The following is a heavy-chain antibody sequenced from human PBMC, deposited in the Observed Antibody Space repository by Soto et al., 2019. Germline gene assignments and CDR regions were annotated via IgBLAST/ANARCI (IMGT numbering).Heavy chain of an antibody. D-gene: IGHD3-10*01. CDR2: ISGSGGST. V-gene: IGHV3-23*01. CDR1: GFTFSSYA. J-gene: IGHJ4*02. Sequence: EVQLLESGGGLVQPGGSLRLSCAASGFTFSSYAMSWVRQAPGKGLEWVSAISGSGGSTYYADSVKGRFTISRDNSKNTLYLQMTSLRAEDTAVYYCAKDDSSYYGSGVFDYWGQGTLVTVSS. CDR3: AKDDSSYYGSGVFDY.